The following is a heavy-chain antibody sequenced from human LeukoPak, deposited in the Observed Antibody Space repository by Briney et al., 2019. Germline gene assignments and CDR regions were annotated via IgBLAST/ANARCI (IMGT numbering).Heavy chain of an antibody. CDR2: IYYSGST. D-gene: IGHD3-10*01. V-gene: IGHV4-59*01. CDR1: GGSMSGYY. Sequence: PSETLSLTCTVSGGSMSGYYWSWIRQPPGKGLEWIGYIYYSGSTNYNPSLKSRVTISVDTSKNQFSLKLSSVTAADTAVYYCARDAYYGSGTPHRGWFDPWGQGTLVTVSS. CDR3: ARDAYYGSGTPHRGWFDP. J-gene: IGHJ5*02.